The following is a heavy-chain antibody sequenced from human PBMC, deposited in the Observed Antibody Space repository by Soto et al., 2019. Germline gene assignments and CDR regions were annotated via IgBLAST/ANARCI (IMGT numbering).Heavy chain of an antibody. CDR3: ARTFQLVRTMMVNWSDP. V-gene: IGHV4-31*03. Sequence: PSETLSLTCTFSGCSISSGGYYWSWIRQHPGKGLEWIGYIYYSGSTYYNPSLKSRVTISVDTSKNQFSLKLSSVTAADTAVYYCARTFQLVRTMMVNWSDPWGQGTLVTVSS. J-gene: IGHJ5*02. CDR1: GCSISSGGYY. D-gene: IGHD3-22*01. CDR2: IYYSGST.